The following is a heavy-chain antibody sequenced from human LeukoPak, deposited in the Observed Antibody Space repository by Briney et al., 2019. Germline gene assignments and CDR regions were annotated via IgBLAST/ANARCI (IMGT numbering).Heavy chain of an antibody. CDR2: ISFTSTNI. Sequence: PGGSLRLSCTASGFTFSSSSMNWVRQAPGKGLEWISYISFTSTNIYYADSVKGRFTISRDNSKNTLYLQMNSLRAEDTAVYYCAKDHLGVTTYVFDYWGQGTLVTVSS. D-gene: IGHD4-17*01. V-gene: IGHV3-48*01. CDR1: GFTFSSSS. CDR3: AKDHLGVTTYVFDY. J-gene: IGHJ4*02.